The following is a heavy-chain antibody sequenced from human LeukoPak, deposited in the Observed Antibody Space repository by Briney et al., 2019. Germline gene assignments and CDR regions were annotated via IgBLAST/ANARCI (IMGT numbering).Heavy chain of an antibody. Sequence: KPSETLSLTCTVSGGSISSYYWSWIRQPPGKGLEWIGYIYYSGSTNYNPSLKSRVTISVDASKNQFSLKLSSVTVADTAVYYCARLGRGQLVRHYYYGMDVWGQGTTVTVSS. CDR2: IYYSGST. CDR1: GGSISSYY. V-gene: IGHV4-59*08. J-gene: IGHJ6*02. CDR3: ARLGRGQLVRHYYYGMDV. D-gene: IGHD6-13*01.